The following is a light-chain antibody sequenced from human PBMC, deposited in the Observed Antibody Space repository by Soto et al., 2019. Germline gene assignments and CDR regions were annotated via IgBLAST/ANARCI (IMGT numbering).Light chain of an antibody. CDR1: QRRLYRSNKKNY. CDR3: QQYYANPRT. CDR2: WAS. J-gene: IGKJ1*01. Sequence: DLLMAHSSDLLAVSLGERTTHNFKSRQRRLYRSNKKNYLVWYQQKPGQPPKLLISWASTRESGVPDRFSGSGSGTDFTLTISNLQAEDVAVYYCQQYYANPRTFGQGTKVDIK. V-gene: IGKV4-1*01.